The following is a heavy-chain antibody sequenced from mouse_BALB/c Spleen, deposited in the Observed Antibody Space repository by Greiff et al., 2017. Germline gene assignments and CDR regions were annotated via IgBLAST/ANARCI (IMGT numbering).Heavy chain of an antibody. CDR2: ISYSGST. CDR3: ARRGDYYGSSYGGFDY. V-gene: IGHV3-2*02. Sequence: DVQLQESGPGLVKPSQSLSLTCTVTGYSITSDYAWNWIRQFPGNKLEWMGYISYSGSTSYNPSLKSRISITRDTSKNQFFLQLNSVTTEDTATYYCARRGDYYGSSYGGFDYWGQGTTLTVSS. CDR1: GYSITSDYA. D-gene: IGHD1-1*01. J-gene: IGHJ2*01.